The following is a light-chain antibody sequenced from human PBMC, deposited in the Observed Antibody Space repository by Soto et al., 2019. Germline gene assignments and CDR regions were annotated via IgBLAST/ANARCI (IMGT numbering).Light chain of an antibody. Sequence: EIVLTQSPATLSLSPGERGTLSCRATQSVSSYLAWYQQKPGQAPGXRIYGASSSATGIAIRFSVSGSGTEFTLTISSLQFEAYGGYDCQRHNKWPAEITLGQGTQLEIK. CDR3: QRHNKWPAEIT. CDR2: GAS. V-gene: IGKV3D-15*01. J-gene: IGKJ5*01. CDR1: QSVSSY.